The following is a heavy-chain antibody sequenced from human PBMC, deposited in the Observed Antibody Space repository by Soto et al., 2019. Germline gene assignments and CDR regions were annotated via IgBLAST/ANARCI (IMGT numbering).Heavy chain of an antibody. V-gene: IGHV3-30*18. Sequence: QVQLVESGGGVVQPGRSLRLSCAASGFTFSSYGMHWVRQAPGKGLEWVAVISYDGSNKYYADSVKGRFTISRDNSKNTLYLQMNSLRAEDTAVYYCAKDLRGLSYYDILTGYTFQHWGQGTLVTVSS. J-gene: IGHJ1*01. CDR1: GFTFSSYG. CDR2: ISYDGSNK. CDR3: AKDLRGLSYYDILTGYTFQH. D-gene: IGHD3-9*01.